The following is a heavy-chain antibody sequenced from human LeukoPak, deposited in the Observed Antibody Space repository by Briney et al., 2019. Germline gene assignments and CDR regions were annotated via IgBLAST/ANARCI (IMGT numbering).Heavy chain of an antibody. V-gene: IGHV1-2*02. Sequence: ASVKVSCKASGYTFTGYYMHWVWQAPGQGLEWMGWINPNSGGTNYAQKFQGRVTMTRDTSISTAYMELSRLRSDDTAVYYCARGPYYYDSSGYYDYWGQGTLVTVSS. CDR2: INPNSGGT. CDR1: GYTFTGYY. CDR3: ARGPYYYDSSGYYDY. J-gene: IGHJ4*02. D-gene: IGHD3-22*01.